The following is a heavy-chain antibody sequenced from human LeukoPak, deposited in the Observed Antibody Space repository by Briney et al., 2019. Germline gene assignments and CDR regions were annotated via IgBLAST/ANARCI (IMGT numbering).Heavy chain of an antibody. J-gene: IGHJ2*01. D-gene: IGHD2-21*02. V-gene: IGHV4-34*01. CDR2: INHSGST. CDR1: GGSFSGYY. CDR3: ARGPNIVVVTASYWYFDL. Sequence: PSETLSLTCAVYGGSFSGYYWSWIRQPPGKGLEWIGEINHSGSTNYNPSLKSRVTISVDTSKNQFSLKLSSVTAADTAVYYCARGPNIVVVTASYWYFDLWGRGTLVTVSS.